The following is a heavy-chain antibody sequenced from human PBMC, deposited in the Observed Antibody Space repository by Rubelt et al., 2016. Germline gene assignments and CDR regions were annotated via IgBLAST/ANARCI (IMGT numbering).Heavy chain of an antibody. CDR1: GGSFSGYY. V-gene: IGHV4-34*01. J-gene: IGHJ4*02. Sequence: QVQLQQWGAGLLKPSETLSLTCAVYGGSFSGYYWSWIRQPPGKGLEWIGEINHSGSTNYNPSPTVRVTLSVDRSNNQFSLKLSSVTAAETAVYYCARGSMGYYYDSSGYYFGYWGQGTLVTVSS. CDR2: INHSGST. CDR3: ARGSMGYYYDSSGYYFGY. D-gene: IGHD3-22*01.